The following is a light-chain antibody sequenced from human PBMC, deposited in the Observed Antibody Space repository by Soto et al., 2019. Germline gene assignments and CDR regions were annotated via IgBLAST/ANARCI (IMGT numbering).Light chain of an antibody. CDR1: QPVSNY. CDR2: GAS. CDR3: QQYGSSVT. V-gene: IGKV3-20*01. J-gene: IGKJ5*01. Sequence: EIVLTQSPATLSLSPGERAALSCRASQPVSNYLAWYQQKPGQAPRLLIYGASSRATGIPDRFSGSGSGTDFSLTISRLEPEDFAVYYCQQYGSSVTFGQGTRLEIK.